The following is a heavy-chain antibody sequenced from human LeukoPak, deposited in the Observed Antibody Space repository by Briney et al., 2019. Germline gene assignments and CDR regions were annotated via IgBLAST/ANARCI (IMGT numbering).Heavy chain of an antibody. CDR3: ARGRGSGWLH. J-gene: IGHJ4*02. Sequence: PGGSLRLSRAASGFSFNSYWMSWVRQAPGKGLEWVANIKEDGSEKYYVDSVKGRFAISRDNAKNSLDLEVNSLGVEDTAVYYCARGRGSGWLHWGQGTLVTVSS. V-gene: IGHV3-7*01. D-gene: IGHD6-19*01. CDR2: IKEDGSEK. CDR1: GFSFNSYW.